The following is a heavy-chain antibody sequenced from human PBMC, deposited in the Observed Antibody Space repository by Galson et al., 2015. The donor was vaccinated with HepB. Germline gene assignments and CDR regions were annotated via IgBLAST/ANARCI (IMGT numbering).Heavy chain of an antibody. CDR3: TRSQSTGHYLTIDY. Sequence: CAISGDSVSSNSAAWNWIRQSPSRGLGWLGRTSYRSKWYNGYAASVKSRITINPDTSKNQFSLQLNSVTPEDTAVYYCTRSQSTGHYLTIDYWGQGTLVTVSS. J-gene: IGHJ4*02. CDR2: TSYRSKWYN. D-gene: IGHD2-8*02. V-gene: IGHV6-1*01. CDR1: GDSVSSNSAA.